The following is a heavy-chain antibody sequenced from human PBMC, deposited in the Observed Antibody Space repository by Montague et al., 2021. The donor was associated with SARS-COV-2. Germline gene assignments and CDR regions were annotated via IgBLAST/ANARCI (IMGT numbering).Heavy chain of an antibody. CDR3: AHRLSTAGGGFGF. D-gene: IGHD2-21*02. CDR1: GFSRSTTGIA. J-gene: IGHJ3*01. V-gene: IGHV2-5*02. Sequence: PALVKPTQTLTLTCTFPGFSRSTTGIAVGWIRQSPGKALEWLALSCWDDDKRYSPSLKNRVTITGDTSKNQVVLTVTNMDPVDTATYYCAHRLSTAGGGFGFWGQGTTVTVSP. CDR2: SCWDDDK.